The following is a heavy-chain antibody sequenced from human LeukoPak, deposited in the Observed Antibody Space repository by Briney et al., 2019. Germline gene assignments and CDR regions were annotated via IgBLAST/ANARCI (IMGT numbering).Heavy chain of an antibody. CDR2: MNSDGSST. V-gene: IGHV3-74*01. CDR3: AREAFRSGEYYFDN. D-gene: IGHD3-10*01. CDR1: RFTFSSYW. J-gene: IGHJ4*02. Sequence: PGGSLRLSCAASRFTFSSYWMHWVRQAPGKGLVWVSRMNSDGSSTTYADSVKGRFTIARDNAKNTLYLQMNSLRVEDTAVYYCAREAFRSGEYYFDNWGQGTVVTVSS.